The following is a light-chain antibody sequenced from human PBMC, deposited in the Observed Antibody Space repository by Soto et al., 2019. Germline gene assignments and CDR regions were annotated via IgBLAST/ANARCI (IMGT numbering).Light chain of an antibody. CDR2: DES. CDR1: QTISAY. J-gene: IGKJ2*01. Sequence: DIQMTQSPSSLSASVGDRVTITCRASQTISAYLNWYQQKPGKAPKLLIYDESTLHSGVPSRFSGSGSGTDITLTSNSVQPEDFGTYYCQPRHGSPYTFGQGTKLEIK. CDR3: QPRHGSPYT. V-gene: IGKV1-39*01.